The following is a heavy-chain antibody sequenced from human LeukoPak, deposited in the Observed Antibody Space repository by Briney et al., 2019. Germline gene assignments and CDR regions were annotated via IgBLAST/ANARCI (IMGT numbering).Heavy chain of an antibody. D-gene: IGHD2-2*01. Sequence: GASVKVSCKASGYTFTSYAIHWVRQAPGQRLEWMGRINAGNGNIIYSQNFQGRVTITRDTSASAAYMELSSLRSEDTAVYYCARSILVVPVASHYNYGVDVWGQGTAVTVSS. CDR2: INAGNGNI. CDR1: GYTFTSYA. J-gene: IGHJ6*02. CDR3: ARSILVVPVASHYNYGVDV. V-gene: IGHV1-3*01.